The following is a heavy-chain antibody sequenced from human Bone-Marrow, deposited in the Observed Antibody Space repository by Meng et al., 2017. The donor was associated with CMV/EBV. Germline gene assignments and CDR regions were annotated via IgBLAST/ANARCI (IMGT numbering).Heavy chain of an antibody. D-gene: IGHD1-14*01. Sequence: ASVKVSCKASGYRLSDYYIHWVRQAPGQGLEWMGWMNPTSGFAHYAQKFQGRVTLTRDTSISTGYMELLRLTSDDTAVYYCARGYNWNHGDSFDLWGQGTLVTVSS. CDR3: ARGYNWNHGDSFDL. CDR2: MNPTSGFA. V-gene: IGHV1-2*02. J-gene: IGHJ3*01. CDR1: GYRLSDYY.